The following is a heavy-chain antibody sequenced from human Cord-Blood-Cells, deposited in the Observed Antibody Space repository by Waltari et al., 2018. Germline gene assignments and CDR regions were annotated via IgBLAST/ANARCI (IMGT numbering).Heavy chain of an antibody. CDR2: INHSGST. CDR3: ARVGAPTLFDY. J-gene: IGHJ4*02. D-gene: IGHD1-26*01. V-gene: IGHV4-34*01. Sequence: QVQLQQWGAGLLKPSETLSRTCAVYGGSFSGYSWSWIRQPPGKGLEWIGEINHSGSTNYNPSLKSRVTISVDTSKNQFSLKLSSVTAADTAVYYCARVGAPTLFDYWGQGTLVTVSS. CDR1: GGSFSGYS.